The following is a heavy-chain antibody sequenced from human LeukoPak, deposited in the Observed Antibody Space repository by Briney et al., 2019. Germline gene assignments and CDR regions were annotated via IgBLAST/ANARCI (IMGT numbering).Heavy chain of an antibody. Sequence: SETLSLTCTVSGGSISSSYWSWIRQPPGKGLEWIADIYYTGSTNYNPSLKSRLTISVDTSKNQFSLSLTSVTAADTAVYYCARRPSAATVMILFDYGGQGVRVTVSS. V-gene: IGHV4-59*01. CDR2: IYYTGST. CDR3: ARRPSAATVMILFDY. J-gene: IGHJ4*02. CDR1: GGSISSSY. D-gene: IGHD4-17*01.